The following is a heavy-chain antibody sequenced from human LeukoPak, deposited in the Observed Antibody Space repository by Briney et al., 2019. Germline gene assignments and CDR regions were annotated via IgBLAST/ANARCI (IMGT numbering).Heavy chain of an antibody. Sequence: WVAVIWYDGSKKYYADSVKGRFTISRDNSKNTLYLQMNSLRAEDTAVYYCAKVLAVARIAFDYWGQGTLVTVSS. CDR3: AKVLAVARIAFDY. J-gene: IGHJ4*02. V-gene: IGHV3-33*06. CDR2: IWYDGSKK. D-gene: IGHD5-12*01.